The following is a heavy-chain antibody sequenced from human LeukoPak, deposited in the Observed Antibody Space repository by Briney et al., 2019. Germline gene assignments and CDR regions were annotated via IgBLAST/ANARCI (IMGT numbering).Heavy chain of an antibody. V-gene: IGHV3-66*04. D-gene: IGHD3-22*01. CDR1: GFTVSSNY. CDR3: ATRQYSSGYSTFQH. J-gene: IGHJ1*01. CDR2: IYTGGTT. Sequence: GGSLRLSCAASGFTVSSNYMSWVRQAPGKGLEWVSVIYTGGTTYYADSVKGRITISRDNSKNTLYLQMNSLRAEDTAVYYCATRQYSSGYSTFQHWGQGTLVTVSS.